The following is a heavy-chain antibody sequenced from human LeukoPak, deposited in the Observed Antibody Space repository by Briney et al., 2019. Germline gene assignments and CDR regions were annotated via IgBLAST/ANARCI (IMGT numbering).Heavy chain of an antibody. J-gene: IGHJ3*02. V-gene: IGHV4-38-2*02. CDR2: IYHSGST. D-gene: IGHD3-3*01. CDR1: GYSISSGCY. CDR3: ARYDFWSGYYGYDAFDI. Sequence: SETLSLTCTVSGYSISSGCYWGWIRQPPGKGLEWIGSIYHSGSTYYNPSLKSRVTISVDTSKNQFSLKLSSVTAADTAVYYCARYDFWSGYYGYDAFDIWGQGTMVTVSS.